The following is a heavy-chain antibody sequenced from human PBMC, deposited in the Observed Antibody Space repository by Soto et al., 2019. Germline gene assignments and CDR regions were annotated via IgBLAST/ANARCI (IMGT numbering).Heavy chain of an antibody. J-gene: IGHJ5*02. Sequence: QVQLVESGGGVVQPGKSLRLSCAASGFTFSSYGMHWVRQAPGKGLEWVAVISYDGSNKYYADSVKGRCTICRDNSKKTLYLQMNSLRAEDTAVYYCAKDNCISTSCYRLYNWFDPWGQGTLVTASS. D-gene: IGHD2-2*01. CDR3: AKDNCISTSCYRLYNWFDP. V-gene: IGHV3-30*18. CDR1: GFTFSSYG. CDR2: ISYDGSNK.